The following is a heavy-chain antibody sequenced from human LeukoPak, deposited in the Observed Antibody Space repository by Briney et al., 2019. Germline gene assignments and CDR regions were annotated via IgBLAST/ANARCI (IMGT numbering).Heavy chain of an antibody. CDR1: GFTFSSYA. CDR2: ITGGGDTT. Sequence: GGSLGLSCAASGFTFSSYAMTWVRQAPGKGLEWVSAITGGGDTTYYADSVKGRFTISRDNSKNTLYLQMNSLRAEDTAVYYCAELGITMIGGVWGKGTTVTISS. V-gene: IGHV3-23*01. CDR3: AELGITMIGGV. J-gene: IGHJ6*04. D-gene: IGHD3-10*02.